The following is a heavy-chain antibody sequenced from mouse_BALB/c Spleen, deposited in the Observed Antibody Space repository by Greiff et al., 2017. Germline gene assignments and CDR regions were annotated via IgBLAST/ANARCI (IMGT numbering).Heavy chain of an antibody. D-gene: IGHD1-1*01. J-gene: IGHJ2*01. CDR3: AIIYLYYFDY. CDR2: IYPGSGST. V-gene: IGHV1-55*01. Sequence: VQLQQPGAELVKPGTSVKLSCKASGYNFTSYWINWVKLRPGQGLEWIGDIYPGSGSTNYNEKFKSKATLTVDTSSSTAYMQLSSLASEDSALYYCAIIYLYYFDYWGQGTTLTVSS. CDR1: GYNFTSYW.